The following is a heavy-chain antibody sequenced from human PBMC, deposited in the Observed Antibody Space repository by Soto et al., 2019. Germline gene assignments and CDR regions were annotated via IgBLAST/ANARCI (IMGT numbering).Heavy chain of an antibody. J-gene: IGHJ4*02. Sequence: QVQLVESGGGVVQPGRSLRLSCAASGFTFSSYAMHWVRQAPGKGLEWVAVISYDGSNKYYADSVKGRFTISRDNSXXTLYLQMNSLRAEDTAVYYCARGSKKQWLVGPLDYWGQGTLVTVSS. V-gene: IGHV3-30-3*01. CDR1: GFTFSSYA. CDR3: ARGSKKQWLVGPLDY. D-gene: IGHD6-19*01. CDR2: ISYDGSNK.